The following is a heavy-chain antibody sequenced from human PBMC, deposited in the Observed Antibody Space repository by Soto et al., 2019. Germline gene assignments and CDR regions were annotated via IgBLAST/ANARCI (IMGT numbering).Heavy chain of an antibody. J-gene: IGHJ5*02. D-gene: IGHD4-17*01. CDR1: GGSFSGYY. Sequence: QVQLQQWGAGLLKPSETLSLTCAVYGGSFSGYYWSWIRQPPGKGLEWIGDINHSGSTNYNPSLKSRVTISVDTSKNQFSLKLSSVTAADTAVYYCARGVGLRRNWFDPWGQGTLVTVSS. CDR2: INHSGST. V-gene: IGHV4-34*01. CDR3: ARGVGLRRNWFDP.